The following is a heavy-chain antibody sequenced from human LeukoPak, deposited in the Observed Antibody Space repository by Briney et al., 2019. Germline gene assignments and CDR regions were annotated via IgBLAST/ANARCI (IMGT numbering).Heavy chain of an antibody. CDR2: ISGSGGNA. D-gene: IGHD4-17*01. Sequence: GETLRLSCAASGFTFSSHGMNWVRQAPGKGLEWVSGISGSGGNAYYADSVKGRFTISRDNSKNTLYLQMNSLRAEDTAVYYCAKGGPYRYGDYQRWGQGTLVTVSS. J-gene: IGHJ1*01. V-gene: IGHV3-23*01. CDR1: GFTFSSHG. CDR3: AKGGPYRYGDYQR.